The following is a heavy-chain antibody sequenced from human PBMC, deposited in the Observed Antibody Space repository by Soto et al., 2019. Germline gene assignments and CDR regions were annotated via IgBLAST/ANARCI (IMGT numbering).Heavy chain of an antibody. CDR2: IYWDDDK. CDR1: GFSLSTSGVG. D-gene: IGHD3-10*01. CDR3: AHTTGSGSSNR. V-gene: IGHV2-5*02. J-gene: IGHJ4*02. Sequence: SGPNGGEPTQTLTLTYTFSGFSLSTSGVGVGWIRQPPGKALEWLGLIYWDDDKRYSPSLKSRLTITRDTSKNQVVLTMTKMDPVDTATYYCAHTTGSGSSNRWGQGTLVTVSS.